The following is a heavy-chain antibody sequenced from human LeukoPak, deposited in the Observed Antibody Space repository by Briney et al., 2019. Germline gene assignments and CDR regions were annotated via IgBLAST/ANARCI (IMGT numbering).Heavy chain of an antibody. CDR2: TSYDGSNK. J-gene: IGHJ3*02. V-gene: IGHV3-30*18. Sequence: GRSLRLSCAASGFTFSSYGMHWVRQAPGKGLEWVAVTSYDGSNKYYADSVKGRFTISRDNSKNTLYLQMNSLRVEDTAVYYCAKLYTGVVLKAFDIWGQGTMVTVSS. CDR3: AKLYTGVVLKAFDI. CDR1: GFTFSSYG. D-gene: IGHD5-18*01.